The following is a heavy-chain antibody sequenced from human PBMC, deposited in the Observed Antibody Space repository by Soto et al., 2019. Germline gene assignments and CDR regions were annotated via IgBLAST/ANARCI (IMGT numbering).Heavy chain of an antibody. D-gene: IGHD6-13*01. CDR1: GGTFSSYT. J-gene: IGHJ6*02. CDR2: IIPILGIA. Sequence: AASVKVSCKASGGTFSSYTISWVRQAPGQGLEWMGRIIPILGIANYAQKFQGRVTITADKSTSTAYMELSSLRSEDTAVYYCARVSLKAAAGSDYYYGMDVWGQGTTVTVSS. V-gene: IGHV1-69*02. CDR3: ARVSLKAAAGSDYYYGMDV.